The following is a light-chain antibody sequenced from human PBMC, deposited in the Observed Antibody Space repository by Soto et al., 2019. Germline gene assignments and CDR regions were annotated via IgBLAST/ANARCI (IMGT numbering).Light chain of an antibody. V-gene: IGKV1-5*01. CDR1: QSISSW. CDR3: QQYNSYSAWT. CDR2: DAS. J-gene: IGKJ1*01. Sequence: DIQMTQSPSXLSAFVGDRVIITCRASQSISSWLAWYQQKPGKAPKLLIFDASSLESGVPSRFSGSGSGTEFTLTISSLQPDDFATYYCQQYNSYSAWTFGQGTKVEIK.